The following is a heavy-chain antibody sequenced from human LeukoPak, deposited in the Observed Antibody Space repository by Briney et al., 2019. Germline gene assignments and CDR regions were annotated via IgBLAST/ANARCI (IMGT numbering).Heavy chain of an antibody. Sequence: SETLSLTCAVYGGSFSGYYWSWIRQHPGKGLEWIGYIYYSGSTYYNPSLKSRVTISVDTSKNQFSLKLSSVTAADTAVYYCARGSAYPGKHNNFDYWGQGTLVTVSS. CDR1: GGSFSGYY. V-gene: IGHV4-31*11. J-gene: IGHJ4*02. D-gene: IGHD3-10*01. CDR3: ARGSAYPGKHNNFDY. CDR2: IYYSGST.